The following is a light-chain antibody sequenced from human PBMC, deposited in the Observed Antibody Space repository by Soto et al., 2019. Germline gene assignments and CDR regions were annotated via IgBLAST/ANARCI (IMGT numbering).Light chain of an antibody. CDR1: QSVSSSY. CDR3: QQYGSTPWT. V-gene: IGKV3-20*01. Sequence: EIVFTQSPGTLSLSPGERATLSCRASQSVSSSYLAWYQQKPGQAPRLLIYGASSRATGIPDRLSGSGSGTDFTLTISRLEPEEFAVYYCQQYGSTPWTFGQGTKVEIK. J-gene: IGKJ1*01. CDR2: GAS.